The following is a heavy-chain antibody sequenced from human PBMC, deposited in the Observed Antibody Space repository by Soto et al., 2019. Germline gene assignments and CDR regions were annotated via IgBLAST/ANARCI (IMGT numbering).Heavy chain of an antibody. CDR3: ANSGYSSSIDAFDI. V-gene: IGHV4-59*08. J-gene: IGHJ3*02. CDR1: GGSISSYY. CDR2: IYYSGST. D-gene: IGHD6-13*01. Sequence: PSETLSLTCTVSGGSISSYYWSWIRQPPGKGLEWIGYIYYSGSTNYNPSLKSRVTISVDTSKNQFSLKLSSVTAADTAVYYCANSGYSSSIDAFDIWGQGTMVTVSS.